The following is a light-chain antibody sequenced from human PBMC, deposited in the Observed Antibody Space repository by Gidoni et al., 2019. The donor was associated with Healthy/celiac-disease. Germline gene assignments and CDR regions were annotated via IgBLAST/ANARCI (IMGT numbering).Light chain of an antibody. Sequence: DLQMNQSPSTLSASVGDRVTITCRASQRISSWLAWYQQKPGKAPKLLIYKASSLESGVPSRFSGSGSGTEFTLTISSLQPDDFATYYCQQYNSYPATFXQXTKVEIK. V-gene: IGKV1-5*03. J-gene: IGKJ1*01. CDR3: QQYNSYPAT. CDR2: KAS. CDR1: QRISSW.